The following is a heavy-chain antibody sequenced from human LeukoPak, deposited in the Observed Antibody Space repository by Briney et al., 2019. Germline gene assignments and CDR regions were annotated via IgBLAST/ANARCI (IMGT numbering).Heavy chain of an antibody. CDR2: ISSDSSTM. J-gene: IGHJ4*02. D-gene: IGHD1-26*01. CDR3: ATYSGTYSLNY. CDR1: GFTFSTYA. Sequence: PGGSLRLSCAASGFTFSTYAMTWVRQAPGRGLEWISYISSDSSTMYYADSVKGRFTISRDNVKNSVYLQMNSLRDGDTAVYYCATYSGTYSLNYWGQGTLVTVSS. V-gene: IGHV3-48*02.